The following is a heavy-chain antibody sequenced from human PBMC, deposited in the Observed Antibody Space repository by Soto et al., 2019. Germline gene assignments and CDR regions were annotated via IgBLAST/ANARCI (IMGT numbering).Heavy chain of an antibody. J-gene: IGHJ6*02. V-gene: IGHV3-21*01. Sequence: EVQLVESGGGLVKPGGSLRLSCAASGFTFSSYSMNWVRQARGKGLEWVSSISSSSSYIYYADSVKGRFTISRDNAKNSLYLQMNSLRAEDTAVYYCARERVAMNYYYYGMDVWGQGTTVTVSS. CDR2: ISSSSSYI. D-gene: IGHD5-12*01. CDR1: GFTFSSYS. CDR3: ARERVAMNYYYYGMDV.